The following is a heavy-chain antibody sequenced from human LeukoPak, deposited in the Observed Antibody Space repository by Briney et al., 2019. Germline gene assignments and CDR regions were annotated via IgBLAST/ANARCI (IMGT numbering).Heavy chain of an antibody. CDR2: IIPILGIA. CDR1: GGTFSSYA. J-gene: IGHJ4*02. D-gene: IGHD3-22*01. Sequence: SVKVSCKASGGTFSSYAISWVRQAPGQGLEWMGRIIPILGIANYAQKFQGRVTITADKSTSTAHMELSSLRSEDTAVYYCAGAQSPMIVEDYWGQGTLVTASS. CDR3: AGAQSPMIVEDY. V-gene: IGHV1-69*04.